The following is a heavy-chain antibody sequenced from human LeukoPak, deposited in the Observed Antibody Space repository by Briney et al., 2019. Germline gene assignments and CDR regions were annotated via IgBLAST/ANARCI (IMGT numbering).Heavy chain of an antibody. J-gene: IGHJ2*01. CDR1: GFTFDDYT. V-gene: IGHV3-43*01. Sequence: GGSLRLSCAASGFTFDDYTMHWVRQAPGKGLEWVSLISWDGGSTYYADSVKGRFTISRDNSQNTLFLQMNSLRAEDTAVYYCAKDGVGATWYFDLWGRGTLLTVSS. D-gene: IGHD1-26*01. CDR3: AKDGVGATWYFDL. CDR2: ISWDGGST.